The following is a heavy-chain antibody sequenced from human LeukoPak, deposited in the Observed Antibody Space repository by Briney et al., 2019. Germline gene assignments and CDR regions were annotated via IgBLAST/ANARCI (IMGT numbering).Heavy chain of an antibody. CDR1: GFTVSSNY. D-gene: IGHD3-22*01. J-gene: IGHJ4*02. CDR2: IYSGGST. CDR3: ARVGYYYDSSGYFFDY. V-gene: IGHV3-66*01. Sequence: GGSLRLSCAASGFTVSSNYMSWVRQAPGKGLEWVSVIYSGGSTYYADSVKGRFTISRDNSKNTLYLQMNSLRAEDTAVYYCARVGYYYDSSGYFFDYWGQGTLVTVSS.